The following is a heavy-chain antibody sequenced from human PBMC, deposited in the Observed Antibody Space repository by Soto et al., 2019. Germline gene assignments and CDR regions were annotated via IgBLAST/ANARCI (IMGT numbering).Heavy chain of an antibody. CDR2: IWYDGSNK. J-gene: IGHJ5*02. D-gene: IGHD6-13*01. CDR1: GFTFSSYG. Sequence: GGSLRLSCAASGFTFSSYGMHWVHQAPGKGLEWVAVIWYDGSNKYYADSVKGRFTISRDNSKNTLYLQMNSLRAEDTAVYYCARDNTKQQLVSASWFDPWGQGTLVTVSS. CDR3: ARDNTKQQLVSASWFDP. V-gene: IGHV3-33*01.